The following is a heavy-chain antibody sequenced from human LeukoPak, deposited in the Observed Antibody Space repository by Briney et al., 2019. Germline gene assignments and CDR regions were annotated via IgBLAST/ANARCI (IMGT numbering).Heavy chain of an antibody. CDR1: GFTFSSYG. D-gene: IGHD2-2*01. J-gene: IGHJ4*02. CDR3: AKDPAITYCSSTGCFSYYFDY. Sequence: PGGSLRLPCAASGFTFSSYGMHWVRQAPGKGLEWVAVISYDGSNKYYADSVKGRFTISRDNSKNTLYPQMNSLRAEDTAVYYCAKDPAITYCSSTGCFSYYFDYWGQGTLVTVSS. V-gene: IGHV3-30*18. CDR2: ISYDGSNK.